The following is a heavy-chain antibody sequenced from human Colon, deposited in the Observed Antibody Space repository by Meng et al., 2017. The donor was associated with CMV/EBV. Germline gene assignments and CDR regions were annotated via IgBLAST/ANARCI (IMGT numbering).Heavy chain of an antibody. CDR1: GVSIRTHY. CDR2: MYYTGKT. J-gene: IGHJ4*02. CDR3: AREAYGVGSFDY. D-gene: IGHD3-10*01. V-gene: IGHV4-59*11. Sequence: SETLSLTCTVFGVSIRTHYYNWIRQAPGKRSEWIAYMYYTGKTNSNPSLKSRVSVSMDTSKNQLSLKLDSVTAADTAVYYCAREAYGVGSFDYWGQGMLVTVSS.